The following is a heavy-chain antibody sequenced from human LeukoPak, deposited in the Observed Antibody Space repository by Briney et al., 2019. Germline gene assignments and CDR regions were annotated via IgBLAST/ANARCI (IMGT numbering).Heavy chain of an antibody. CDR1: GFTFSSYW. D-gene: IGHD2-15*01. J-gene: IGHJ4*02. CDR3: ASLEYCSGGSCYLGGVY. Sequence: PGGSLRLSCAASGFTFSSYWMHWVRQAPGKGLVWVSRINSDGSSTSYADSVKGRFTISRDNAKKTPYLQMNSLRAEDTAVYYCASLEYCSGGSCYLGGVYWGQGTLVTVSS. CDR2: INSDGSST. V-gene: IGHV3-74*01.